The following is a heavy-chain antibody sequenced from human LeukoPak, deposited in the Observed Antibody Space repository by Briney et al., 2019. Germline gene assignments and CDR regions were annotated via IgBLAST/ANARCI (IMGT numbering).Heavy chain of an antibody. D-gene: IGHD2-15*01. CDR3: ASINLRYCSGGSCYSRGYFQH. V-gene: IGHV1-24*01. CDR2: FDPEDGET. Sequence: ASVKVSCKVSGYTLTELSMHWVRQAPGKGLEWMGGFDPEDGETIYAQKLQGRVTMTEDTSTDTAYMELSSLRSEDTAVYYCASINLRYCSGGSCYSRGYFQHWGQGTLVTVSS. J-gene: IGHJ1*01. CDR1: GYTLTELS.